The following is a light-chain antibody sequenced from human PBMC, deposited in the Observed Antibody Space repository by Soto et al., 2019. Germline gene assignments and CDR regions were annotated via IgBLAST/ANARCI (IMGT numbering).Light chain of an antibody. V-gene: IGKV1-39*01. CDR2: AAS. CDR1: QSISRN. Sequence: DIQMTQSPSSLSASVGDRVTITCRASQSISRNLNWYQHKPGKAPKLLIYAASSLQNGVPSSFSGGGSGTECTLSISSLQPEDFGTYYCQQSYTTASITFGQGTRLEIK. J-gene: IGKJ5*01. CDR3: QQSYTTASIT.